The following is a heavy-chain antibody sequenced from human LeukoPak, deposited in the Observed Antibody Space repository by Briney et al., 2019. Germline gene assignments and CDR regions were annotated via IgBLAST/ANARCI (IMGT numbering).Heavy chain of an antibody. CDR3: ARITAAAGWFDP. V-gene: IGHV4-59*01. CDR2: FYSSGST. D-gene: IGHD6-13*01. CDR1: GGSISSYY. Sequence: KASETLSLTCTVSGGSISSYYWSWIRQPPGKGLELIGYFYSSGSTNYNPSLKSRVTISVYASKNQFSLKLNSVTAADTAVYYCARITAAAGWFDPWGQGTLVTVSS. J-gene: IGHJ5*02.